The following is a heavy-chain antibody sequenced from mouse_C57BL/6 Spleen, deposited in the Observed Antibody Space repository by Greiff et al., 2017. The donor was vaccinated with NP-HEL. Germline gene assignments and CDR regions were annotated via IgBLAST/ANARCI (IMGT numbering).Heavy chain of an antibody. CDR3: ARGGAWFAY. V-gene: IGHV1-50*01. J-gene: IGHJ3*01. CDR2: IDPSDSYT. Sequence: LQPGAELVKPGASVKLSCKASGYTFTSYWMQWVKQRPGQGLEWIGEIDPSDSYTNYNQKFKGKATLTVDTSSSTAYMQLSSLTSEDSAVYYCARGGAWFAYWGQGTLVTVSA. CDR1: GYTFTSYW.